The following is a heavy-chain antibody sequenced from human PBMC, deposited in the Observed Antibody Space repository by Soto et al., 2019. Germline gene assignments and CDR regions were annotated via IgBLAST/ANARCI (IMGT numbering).Heavy chain of an antibody. CDR1: GGSMTGYH. CDR3: ARRLNLCSFDH. D-gene: IGHD3-10*02. Sequence: PSETLSLTCNVSGGSMTGYHWNWIRQPPGKTLEWIGFVYYSGSVSYNPSLKGRASISVDRSKNQVSLRLTSVSAADTAVYYCARRLNLCSFDHWGQGTLVTVSS. J-gene: IGHJ5*02. V-gene: IGHV4-59*01. CDR2: VYYSGSV.